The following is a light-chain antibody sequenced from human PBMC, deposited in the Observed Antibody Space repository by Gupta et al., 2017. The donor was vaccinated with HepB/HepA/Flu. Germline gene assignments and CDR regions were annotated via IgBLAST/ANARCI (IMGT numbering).Light chain of an antibody. V-gene: IGKV1-5*03. Sequence: DIQSRQSPYTPSASVGDRVTITCRASQSISSWLGWYQQKPGKAPKVLIYGASTLESGVPPRFSGSGSGTEFTLTISSLQPDDVATYYCQQYKSDSQFRFGQGTKVEIK. CDR3: QQYKSDSQFR. CDR1: QSISSW. CDR2: GAS. J-gene: IGKJ2*03.